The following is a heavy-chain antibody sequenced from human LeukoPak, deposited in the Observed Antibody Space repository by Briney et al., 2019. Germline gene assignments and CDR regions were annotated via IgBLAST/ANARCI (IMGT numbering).Heavy chain of an antibody. Sequence: PGGSLRLSCAASGFTFSSYGMHWVRQAPGKGLEWVAVISYDGSNKYYADSVKGRFTISRDNSKNTLYLQMSSLRAEDTAVYYCATWGDYGADWGQGTLVTVSS. CDR2: ISYDGSNK. J-gene: IGHJ4*02. CDR3: ATWGDYGAD. V-gene: IGHV3-30*03. D-gene: IGHD4-17*01. CDR1: GFTFSSYG.